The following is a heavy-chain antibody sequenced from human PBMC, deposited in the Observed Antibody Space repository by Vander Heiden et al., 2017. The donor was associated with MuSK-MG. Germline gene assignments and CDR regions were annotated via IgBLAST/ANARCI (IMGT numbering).Heavy chain of an antibody. CDR3: AAREGMWYRRVVAATRDY. D-gene: IGHD2-15*01. Sequence: QLQLQESGPGLVQPSETLSLTCTVSGGSISSSSYYWGWIRRTPGKGLEWIGSIYYRGSTYYNPALKSRVTISVDPSKNQFSLKLSSVTAADTAVYYCAAREGMWYRRVVAATRDYWGQGTLVTVSS. CDR2: IYYRGST. J-gene: IGHJ4*02. CDR1: GGSISSSSYY. V-gene: IGHV4-39*01.